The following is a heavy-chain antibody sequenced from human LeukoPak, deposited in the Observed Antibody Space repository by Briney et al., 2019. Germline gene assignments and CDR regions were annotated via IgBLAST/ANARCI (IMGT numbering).Heavy chain of an antibody. CDR3: ARCAVAGTIWFDP. D-gene: IGHD6-19*01. CDR2: INPNSGGT. V-gene: IGHV1-2*02. CDR1: GYTFTGYY. Sequence: ASVKVSCKASGYTFTGYYMHWVRQAPGQGLEWMGWINPNSGGTNYAQKFQGRVTMTRDMSISTAYMELSRLRSDDTAVYYCARCAVAGTIWFDPWGQGTLVTVSS. J-gene: IGHJ5*02.